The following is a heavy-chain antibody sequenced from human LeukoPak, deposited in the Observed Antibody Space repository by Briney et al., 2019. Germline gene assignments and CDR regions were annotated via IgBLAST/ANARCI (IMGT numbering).Heavy chain of an antibody. J-gene: IGHJ4*02. CDR1: GFTVSSNY. CDR3: ARENGDYELGYFDY. V-gene: IGHV3-66*02. D-gene: IGHD4-17*01. Sequence: GGSLRLSCAASGFTVSSNYMSWVRQAPGKGLEWVSVIYSGGSTYYADSVKGRFTISRDNSKNTLYLQMNSLRAEDTAAYYCARENGDYELGYFDYWGQGTLVTVSS. CDR2: IYSGGST.